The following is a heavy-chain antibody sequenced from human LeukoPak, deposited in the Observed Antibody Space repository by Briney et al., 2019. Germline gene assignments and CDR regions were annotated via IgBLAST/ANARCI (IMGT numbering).Heavy chain of an antibody. CDR2: ISAYNSNT. Sequence: ASVKVSCKASGYTFTTYGISWVRQAPGQGLEWMGWISAYNSNTNYSQKLQGRVTMTTYTSTSSLYMELMTLRSDDTSVYYCARAGYCSGGSSPNWFDPWGQGTLVTVSS. CDR1: GYTFTTYG. J-gene: IGHJ5*02. CDR3: ARAGYCSGGSSPNWFDP. D-gene: IGHD2-15*01. V-gene: IGHV1-18*01.